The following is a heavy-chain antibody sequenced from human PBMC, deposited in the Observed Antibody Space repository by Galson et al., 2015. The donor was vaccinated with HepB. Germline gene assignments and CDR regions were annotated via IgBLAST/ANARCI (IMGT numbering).Heavy chain of an antibody. D-gene: IGHD5-12*01. Sequence: SVKVSCKASGGTFSSYAISWVRQAPGQGLEWMGRIIPILGIANYAQKFQGRVTITADKSTSTAYMELSSLRSEDTAVYYCAREEEYSGFPGEFDYWGQGTLVTVSS. CDR3: AREEEYSGFPGEFDY. CDR2: IIPILGIA. J-gene: IGHJ4*02. V-gene: IGHV1-69*04. CDR1: GGTFSSYA.